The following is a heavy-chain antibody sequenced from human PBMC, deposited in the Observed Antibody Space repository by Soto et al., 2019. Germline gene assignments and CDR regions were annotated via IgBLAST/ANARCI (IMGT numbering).Heavy chain of an antibody. CDR3: AKRFGYYFDC. J-gene: IGHJ4*02. Sequence: PGGSLRLSCAASGFTFSTYAMSWVRQAPGKGLEWVSTISGSGGGTYYADSVKGRLTISRDNSKNMLYLQMNSLRAEDTAVYYCAKRFGYYFDCWGQGTLVTVSS. CDR2: ISGSGGGT. D-gene: IGHD3-16*01. CDR1: GFTFSTYA. V-gene: IGHV3-23*01.